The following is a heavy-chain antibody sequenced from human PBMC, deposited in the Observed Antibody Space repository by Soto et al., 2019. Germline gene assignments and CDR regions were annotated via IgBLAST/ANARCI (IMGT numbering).Heavy chain of an antibody. D-gene: IGHD3-3*01. CDR2: IVPMFGTA. Sequence: QVQLVQSGAEVKKPGSSVNVSCKTSGATFGNTAVTWVRQAPGQGLEWMGGIVPMFGTANYAQKFQGRVTIPADESTNTDYMELSSLRSDDTAVYYCARDGDPGYAFWSGPLGGGRFDPWGQGTLVTVSS. J-gene: IGHJ5*02. CDR3: ARDGDPGYAFWSGPLGGGRFDP. CDR1: GATFGNTA. V-gene: IGHV1-69*12.